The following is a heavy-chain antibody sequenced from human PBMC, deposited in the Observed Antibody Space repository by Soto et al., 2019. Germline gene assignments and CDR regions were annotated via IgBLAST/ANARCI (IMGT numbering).Heavy chain of an antibody. CDR3: ARPMVRGVKWFDP. Sequence: SETLSLTCAVYGGSFSGYYWSWIRQPPGKGLEWIGEINHSGSTNYNPSLKSRVTISVDTSKNQFSLKLSSVTAADTAVYYCARPMVRGVKWFDPWGQGILVTVSS. CDR1: GGSFSGYY. V-gene: IGHV4-34*01. D-gene: IGHD3-10*01. J-gene: IGHJ5*02. CDR2: INHSGST.